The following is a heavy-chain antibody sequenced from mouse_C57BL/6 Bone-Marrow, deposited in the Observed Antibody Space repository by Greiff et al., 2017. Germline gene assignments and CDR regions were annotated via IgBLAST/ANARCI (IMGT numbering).Heavy chain of an antibody. Sequence: QVQLQQSGPELVKPGASVKISCKASGYAFSSSWMNWVKQRPGKGLEWIGRIYPGDGDPNYNGKFKGKATLTADKSSSTAYMQLSSLTSEDSAVYFCARFWGDSVGYFDVWGKGTTVTVSS. CDR2: IYPGDGDP. J-gene: IGHJ1*03. D-gene: IGHD2-13*01. V-gene: IGHV1-82*01. CDR3: ARFWGDSVGYFDV. CDR1: GYAFSSSW.